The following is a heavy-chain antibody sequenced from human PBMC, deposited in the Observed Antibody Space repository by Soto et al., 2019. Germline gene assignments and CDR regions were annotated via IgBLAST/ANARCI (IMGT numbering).Heavy chain of an antibody. D-gene: IGHD7-27*01. J-gene: IGHJ5*02. V-gene: IGHV3-23*01. Sequence: GGSLRLSCAASGFTFSSYAMNWVRQAPGKGLEWVSTISHGGDNTNYADSVRGRFTISRDNFKNTLYLQMNSLRAEDTAIYFCAKGQDLHWAKNWFDPWGQGTLVTVSS. CDR2: ISHGGDNT. CDR3: AKGQDLHWAKNWFDP. CDR1: GFTFSSYA.